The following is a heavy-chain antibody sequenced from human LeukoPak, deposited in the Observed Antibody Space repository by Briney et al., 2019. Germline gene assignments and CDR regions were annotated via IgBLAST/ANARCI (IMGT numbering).Heavy chain of an antibody. Sequence: PSETLSLTCTVSGGSISSSSYYWGWIRQPPGKGLEWIGEINHSGSTNYNPSLKSRVTISVDTSKNQFSLKLSSVTAADTAVYYCARANHPPMRAGTSLGWFDPWGQGTLVNVSS. CDR1: GGSISSSSYY. D-gene: IGHD6-19*01. V-gene: IGHV4-39*07. CDR2: INHSGST. CDR3: ARANHPPMRAGTSLGWFDP. J-gene: IGHJ5*02.